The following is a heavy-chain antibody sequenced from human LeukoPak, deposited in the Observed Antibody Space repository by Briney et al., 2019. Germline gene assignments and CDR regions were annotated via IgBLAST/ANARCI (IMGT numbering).Heavy chain of an antibody. V-gene: IGHV3-23*01. J-gene: IGHJ4*02. D-gene: IGHD4-17*01. CDR2: ISGSGGNT. CDR3: ARGRGGDYVPSRFDY. CDR1: GFAFSGFA. Sequence: GGSLRLSCSASGFAFSGFAMGWVRQAPGKGLEWVSSISGSGGNTYYADSVEGRFTVSRDNSKNTVYLQMNSLRAEDTALYYCARGRGGDYVPSRFDYWGQGTLVTVSS.